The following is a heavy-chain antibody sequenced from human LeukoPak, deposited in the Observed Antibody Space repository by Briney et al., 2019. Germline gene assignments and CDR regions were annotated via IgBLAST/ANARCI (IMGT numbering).Heavy chain of an antibody. V-gene: IGHV3-7*01. Sequence: GGSLRLSCAASGFTFSRFWMTWVRQAPGKGLEWVANIHPHGSEEYYVDSVKGRFTISRDNAKNSLYLQMDSLRAEDTAVYYCIILTLVTAPRHYMDVWGKWTTVTASS. CDR3: IILTLVTAPRHYMDV. D-gene: IGHD2-21*02. CDR2: IHPHGSEE. J-gene: IGHJ6*03. CDR1: GFTFSRFW.